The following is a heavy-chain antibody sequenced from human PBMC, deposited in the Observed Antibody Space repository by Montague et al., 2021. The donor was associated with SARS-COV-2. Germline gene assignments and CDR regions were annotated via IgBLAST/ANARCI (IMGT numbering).Heavy chain of an antibody. CDR3: ARGHECSGVSCWWEYWFDS. Sequence: SETLSLTCTVSGGSISSYYWSWIRQPPGKGLEWIGYIYYSGSTNYNPSLKSRVTISLDTSKNQFSLKLSSVTAADTAVYYCARGHECSGVSCWWEYWFDSWGQGTLVTVSS. CDR2: IYYSGST. CDR1: GGSISSYY. J-gene: IGHJ5*01. D-gene: IGHD2-15*01. V-gene: IGHV4-59*01.